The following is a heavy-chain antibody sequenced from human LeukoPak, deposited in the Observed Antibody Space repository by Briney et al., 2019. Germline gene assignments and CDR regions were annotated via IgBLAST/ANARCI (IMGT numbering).Heavy chain of an antibody. D-gene: IGHD6-19*01. J-gene: IGHJ4*02. CDR3: ARSVASSGWINY. CDR1: GYIFTSYW. V-gene: IGHV5-51*01. CDR2: IYPGDSDT. Sequence: GGSLQISCKGSGYIFTSYWIGWVRQLPGKGLEWMGIIYPGDSDTKYSPSFQGQVTISADKSISTAYLQWSSLKASDTAMYYCARSVASSGWINYWGQGTLVAVSS.